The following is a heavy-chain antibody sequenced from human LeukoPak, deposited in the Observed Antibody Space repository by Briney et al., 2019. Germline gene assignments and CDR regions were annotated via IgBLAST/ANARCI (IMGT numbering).Heavy chain of an antibody. CDR1: GFTFTSSA. Sequence: SVKVSCKASGFTFTSSAMQWVRQARGQRLEWIGWIVVGSGNTNYAQKFQERVTITRDMSTSTAYVDLSSLRSEGTAVYYCAAGLSGTERRMRYYYYMDVWGKGTTVTVSS. CDR2: IVVGSGNT. V-gene: IGHV1-58*02. CDR3: AAGLSGTERRMRYYYYMDV. D-gene: IGHD1-1*01. J-gene: IGHJ6*03.